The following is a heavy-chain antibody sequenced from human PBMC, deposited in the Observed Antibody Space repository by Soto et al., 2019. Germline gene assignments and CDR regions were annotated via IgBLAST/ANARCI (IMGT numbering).Heavy chain of an antibody. CDR1: GDTFANFG. V-gene: IGHV1-18*01. CDR3: ARVVRGVVNWFDP. Sequence: HLVQSGPEVKRPGASITVSCKTSGDTFANFGLAGWRRPPGQALEWMGWIATYNNNKNYAQKFQGRLTLTTDTSTSTAYMELESLGYDDTAVYYCARVVRGVVNWFDPWGQGTLVTVSS. J-gene: IGHJ5*02. CDR2: IATYNNNK. D-gene: IGHD3-10*01.